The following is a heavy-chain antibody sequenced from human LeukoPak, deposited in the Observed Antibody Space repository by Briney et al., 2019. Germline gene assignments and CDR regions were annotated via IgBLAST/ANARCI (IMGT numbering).Heavy chain of an antibody. CDR2: IWSDGSQK. Sequence: GGSLRLSCAASGFTFSSYGMHWVRQAPGKGLEWVAVIWSDGSQKYYADSVKGRFTISRDNSKNTLFVQMNNLRVEDTAVYYCARDREGPLYGMDVWGQGTTVTVSS. V-gene: IGHV3-33*01. D-gene: IGHD1-26*01. CDR3: ARDREGPLYGMDV. CDR1: GFTFSSYG. J-gene: IGHJ6*02.